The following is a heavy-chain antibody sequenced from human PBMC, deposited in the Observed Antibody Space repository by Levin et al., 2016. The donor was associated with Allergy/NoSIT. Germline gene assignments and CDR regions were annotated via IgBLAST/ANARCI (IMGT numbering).Heavy chain of an antibody. CDR1: GGSISSGGYY. J-gene: IGHJ4*02. Sequence: SETLSLTCTVSGGSISSGGYYWSWIRQHPGKGLEWIGYIYYSGSTYYNPSLKSRVTISVDTSKNQFSLKLSSVTAADTAVYYCARGYHVDTAMEGFDYWGQGTLVTVSS. V-gene: IGHV4-31*03. CDR3: ARGYHVDTAMEGFDY. CDR2: IYYSGST. D-gene: IGHD5-18*01.